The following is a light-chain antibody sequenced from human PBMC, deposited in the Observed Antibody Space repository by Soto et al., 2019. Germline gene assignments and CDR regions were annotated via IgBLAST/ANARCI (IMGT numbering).Light chain of an antibody. CDR1: SSNIGAGYE. V-gene: IGLV1-40*01. J-gene: IGLJ1*01. CDR3: QSYDSSLSGYV. CDR2: ENN. Sequence: QAVVTQPPSVSEAPGQRVTISCTGSSSNIGAGYEAHWYQQVPGTAPKLLIYENNNRPSGVPDRFSGSKSGTSASLAITGLPAEDEAEYYCQSYDSSLSGYVFGTGTKVTVL.